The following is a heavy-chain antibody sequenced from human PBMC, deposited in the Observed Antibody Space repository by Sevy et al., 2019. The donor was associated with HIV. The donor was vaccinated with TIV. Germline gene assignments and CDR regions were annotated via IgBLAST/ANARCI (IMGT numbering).Heavy chain of an antibody. Sequence: GGSLRLSCAVSGVTFSDYAMSWVRQAPGKGLEWVSFISGFGDKTYYADSVRGRFTISRDNSKNTPHLQMNSLRAEDTAVYYCAKAGGINWFYYYYGMDVWGQGTTVTVSS. D-gene: IGHD1-1*01. J-gene: IGHJ6*02. CDR2: ISGFGDKT. V-gene: IGHV3-23*01. CDR3: AKAGGINWFYYYYGMDV. CDR1: GVTFSDYA.